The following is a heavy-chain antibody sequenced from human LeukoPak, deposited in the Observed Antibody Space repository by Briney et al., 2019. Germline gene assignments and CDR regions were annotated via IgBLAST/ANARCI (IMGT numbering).Heavy chain of an antibody. Sequence: AGGSLRLSCAASGFTFSSYAMSWVGQAPGKGLEWVSAISGSGGSTYYADSVKGRFTISRDNSKNTLYLQMNSLRAEDTAVYYCAKDSSSWYDEAFDIWGQGTMVTVSS. CDR1: GFTFSSYA. CDR2: ISGSGGST. V-gene: IGHV3-23*01. J-gene: IGHJ3*02. D-gene: IGHD6-13*01. CDR3: AKDSSSWYDEAFDI.